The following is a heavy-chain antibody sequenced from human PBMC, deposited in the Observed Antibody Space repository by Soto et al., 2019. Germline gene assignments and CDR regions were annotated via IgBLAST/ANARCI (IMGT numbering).Heavy chain of an antibody. D-gene: IGHD1-1*01. J-gene: IGHJ4*02. CDR3: ARLGGTGTHLTYYFDY. CDR1: AYSFSSFW. CDR2: IYPGDSDT. V-gene: IGHV5-51*01. Sequence: GESLKISCKGSAYSFSSFWIGWVRQMPGKGLEWMGIIYPGDSDTRYSPSFQGQVTISADKSISTAYLQWSSLKASDTAIYYCARLGGTGTHLTYYFDYWGQGTQVTVSS.